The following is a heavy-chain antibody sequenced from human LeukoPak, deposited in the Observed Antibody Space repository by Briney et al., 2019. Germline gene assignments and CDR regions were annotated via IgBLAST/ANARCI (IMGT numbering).Heavy chain of an antibody. CDR2: IYHTGSA. D-gene: IGHD4/OR15-4a*01. CDR1: DASISGYA. CDR3: ARGPPTDLFTNYIRSLWLDP. V-gene: IGHV4-59*01. Sequence: SETLSLTCTVSDASISGYAWTWIRQSPGKGLEFIGYIYHTGSANYNLSLKSRVTMSVDASKNQFSLKLTSVTAADTGVYYCARGPPTDLFTNYIRSLWLDPWGQGILVTVSS. J-gene: IGHJ5*02.